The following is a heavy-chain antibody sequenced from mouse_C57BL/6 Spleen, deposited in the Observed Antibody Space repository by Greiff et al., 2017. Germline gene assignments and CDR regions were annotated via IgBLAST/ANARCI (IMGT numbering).Heavy chain of an antibody. J-gene: IGHJ4*01. CDR1: GYTFTSYW. CDR3: ARQWGYGNYGYYAMDY. D-gene: IGHD2-1*01. V-gene: IGHV1-72*01. CDR2: IDPNSGGT. Sequence: VQLQQPGAELVKPGASVKLSCKASGYTFTSYWMHWVKQRPGRGLEWIGRIDPNSGGTKYNEKFKSKATLTVDKPSSTACMQLSSLTSEDSAVYYCARQWGYGNYGYYAMDYWGQGTSVTVSS.